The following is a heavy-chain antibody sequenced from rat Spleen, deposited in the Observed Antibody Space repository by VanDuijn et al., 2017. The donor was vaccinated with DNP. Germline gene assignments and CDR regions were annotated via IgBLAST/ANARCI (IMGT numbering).Heavy chain of an antibody. CDR1: GYSITSNY. J-gene: IGHJ2*01. CDR2: ISYSGNT. V-gene: IGHV3-1*01. CDR3: ARWTRYFDY. D-gene: IGHD1-7*01. Sequence: EVQLQESGSGLVKPSQSLSLTCSVTGYSITSNYWGWIRKFPGNKMEYIGHISYSGNTNYNPSLKSRISITRDTSKNHFFLLLNSVTTEDTATYYCARWTRYFDYWGQGVMVTVSS.